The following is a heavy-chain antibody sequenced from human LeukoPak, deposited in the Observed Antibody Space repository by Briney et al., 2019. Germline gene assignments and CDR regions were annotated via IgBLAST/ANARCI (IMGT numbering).Heavy chain of an antibody. CDR3: AKDRGPELRYFDTQEY. D-gene: IGHD3-9*01. CDR2: ISNVGSNK. CDR1: GFTFSYYG. J-gene: IGHJ4*02. V-gene: IGHV3-30*18. Sequence: PGRSLTLSCAASGFTFSYYGMHWVRQAPGKGLEWVAVISNVGSNKYYADSMKGRFTISRDNSKNTLYLQMNSLRAEDTAVYYCAKDRGPELRYFDTQEYWGQGTLVTVSS.